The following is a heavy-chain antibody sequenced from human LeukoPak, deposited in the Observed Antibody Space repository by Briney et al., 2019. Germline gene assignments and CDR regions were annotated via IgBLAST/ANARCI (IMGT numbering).Heavy chain of an antibody. Sequence: ALVKASCKASGYTFTSYGISWVRQAPGQGVEWMGWISAYNGKTNYAKKLQGRVTMPKDTSTRTAYMQLSSARSDAPAGQYFARSTYCYDSSGYCYGDYWGQGTLVTVSS. V-gene: IGHV1-18*01. CDR1: GYTFTSYG. CDR3: ARSTYCYDSSGYCYGDY. J-gene: IGHJ4*02. CDR2: ISAYNGKT. D-gene: IGHD3-22*01.